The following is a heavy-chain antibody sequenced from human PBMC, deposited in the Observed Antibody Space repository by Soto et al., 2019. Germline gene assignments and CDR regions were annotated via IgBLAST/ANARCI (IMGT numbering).Heavy chain of an antibody. CDR3: ARSTMIVVVTSYDAFDI. CDR1: CGSFSGYY. J-gene: IGHJ3*02. V-gene: IGHV4-34*01. D-gene: IGHD3-22*01. Sequence: SETLSLTCAVYCGSFSGYYWSWIRQPAGKGLEWIGEINHSGRTNYNPSLKSRVTISVDTSKNQFSLKLSSVTAADTAVYYCARSTMIVVVTSYDAFDIWGQGTRVTASS. CDR2: INHSGRT.